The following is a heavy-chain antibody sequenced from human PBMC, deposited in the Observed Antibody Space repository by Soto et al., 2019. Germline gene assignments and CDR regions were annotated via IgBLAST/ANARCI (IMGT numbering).Heavy chain of an antibody. CDR3: ASGGHVVMVAAALGY. Sequence: QVQLVQSGAEVKKPGASVKVSCKASGDTFTDYYIHWVRQAPGQGLEWMGTVNPSGGHTTYAQRSLGRMNMTSDTSIITQYMGLISRTPEATAVYYCASGGHVVMVAAALGYWGQGAHVSVSA. V-gene: IGHV1-46*01. CDR1: GDTFTDYY. CDR2: VNPSGGHT. D-gene: IGHD2-21*02. J-gene: IGHJ4*02.